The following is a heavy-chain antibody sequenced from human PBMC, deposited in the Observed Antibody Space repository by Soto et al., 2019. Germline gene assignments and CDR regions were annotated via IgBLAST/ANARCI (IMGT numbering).Heavy chain of an antibody. V-gene: IGHV3-23*01. Sequence: GGSLRLSCAGSGFTFSRYAMNWVRQAPGKGLEWVSIISSRGDRTSYTESVKGRFTISRDDSKNTLFLHMNSLGAEDTAVYYCAKETGYSYGFQPNALDVWGQGTTVTVSS. D-gene: IGHD5-18*01. CDR3: AKETGYSYGFQPNALDV. J-gene: IGHJ6*02. CDR2: ISSRGDRT. CDR1: GFTFSRYA.